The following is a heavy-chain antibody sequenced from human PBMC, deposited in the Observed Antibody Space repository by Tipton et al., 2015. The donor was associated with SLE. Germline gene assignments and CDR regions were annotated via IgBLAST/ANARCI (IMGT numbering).Heavy chain of an antibody. CDR3: ARVERAARGFDY. CDR1: GGSISSSSYY. J-gene: IGHJ4*02. D-gene: IGHD6-13*01. V-gene: IGHV4-61*05. CDR2: IYYSGST. Sequence: TLSLTCTVSGGSISSSSYYWGWIRQPPGKGLEWIGYIYYSGSTNYNPPLKSRVTISVDTSKNQFSLKLSSVTAADTAVYYCARVERAARGFDYWGQGTLVTVSS.